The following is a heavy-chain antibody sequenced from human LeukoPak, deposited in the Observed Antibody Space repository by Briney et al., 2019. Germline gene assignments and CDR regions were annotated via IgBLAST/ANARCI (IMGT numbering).Heavy chain of an antibody. J-gene: IGHJ4*02. Sequence: GGSLRLSCAAYGFTFSNAWMSWVRQPPGKGLEWVGRIKSKTDGGKTDYAAPVKGRFTISRDDSKNTLYLQMNSLKTEDTAVHYCTTGEYYYDSSGPDYWGQGTLVTVSS. CDR3: TTGEYYYDSSGPDY. CDR1: GFTFSNAW. V-gene: IGHV3-15*01. D-gene: IGHD3-22*01. CDR2: IKSKTDGGKT.